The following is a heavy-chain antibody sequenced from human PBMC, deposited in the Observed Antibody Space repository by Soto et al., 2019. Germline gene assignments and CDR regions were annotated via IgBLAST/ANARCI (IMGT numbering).Heavy chain of an antibody. D-gene: IGHD4-17*01. CDR2: THPSGRT. J-gene: IGHJ4*02. CDR1: GGSMSSSNW. V-gene: IGHV4-4*02. CDR3: ARSKATVIDS. Sequence: QVQLQESGPGLVKPSGTLSLTCTVSGGSMSSSNWWNWVRQSPGKGLEWIGETHPSGRTNYSPSLTSRVAIPENKSKIQFSLHLTSVTAADTAVYYCARSKATVIDSWGQGTLVTVSS.